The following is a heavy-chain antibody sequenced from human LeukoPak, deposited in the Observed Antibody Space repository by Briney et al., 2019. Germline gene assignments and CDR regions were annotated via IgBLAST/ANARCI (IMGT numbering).Heavy chain of an antibody. J-gene: IGHJ6*02. D-gene: IGHD2-21*02. V-gene: IGHV1-69*13. CDR1: GGTFSSYA. Sequence: SVKVSCKASGGTFSSYAISWVRQAPGQGLEWMGGIIPIFGTANYAQKFQGRVTITADESTSTAYMELSSLRSEDTAVYYCARGFAGGDRDFDYGMDVWGQGTTVTVSS. CDR3: ARGFAGGDRDFDYGMDV. CDR2: IIPIFGTA.